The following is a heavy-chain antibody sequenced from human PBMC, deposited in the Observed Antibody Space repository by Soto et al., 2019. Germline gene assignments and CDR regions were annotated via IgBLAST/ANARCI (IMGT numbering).Heavy chain of an antibody. CDR2: IDPSDSYT. D-gene: IGHD6-13*01. V-gene: IGHV5-10-1*01. CDR3: ARQESSSSWPYYFDY. J-gene: IGHJ4*02. CDR1: GYIFTSYW. Sequence: GESLKISCNGSGYIFTSYWISWVRQMPGKGLEWMGRIDPSDSYTNYSPSFQGHVTISADKSISTAYLQWSSLKASDTAMYYCARQESSSSWPYYFDYWGQGTLVTVSS.